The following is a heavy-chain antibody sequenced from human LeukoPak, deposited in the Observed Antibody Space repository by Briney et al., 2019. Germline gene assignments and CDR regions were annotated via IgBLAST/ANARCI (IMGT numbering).Heavy chain of an antibody. CDR2: VGISSGNT. Sequence: GGSLRLSCAASGFTFSDYSMNWVRQAPGKGLEWISYVGISSGNTKYADSVKGRFTISGDSAKNSVFLQMNSLRVEDTAVYFCARDWGYSTFDYWGQGTLVTVSS. D-gene: IGHD4-23*01. V-gene: IGHV3-48*04. J-gene: IGHJ4*02. CDR3: ARDWGYSTFDY. CDR1: GFTFSDYS.